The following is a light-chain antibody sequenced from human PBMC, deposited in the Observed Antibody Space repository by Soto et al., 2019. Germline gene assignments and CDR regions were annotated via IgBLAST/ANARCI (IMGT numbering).Light chain of an antibody. CDR3: ASYASGSTHVV. CDR1: SSDIGGYDY. Sequence: QSALTQPASVSGSPGQSITLSCTGTSSDIGGYDYVSWYQRHPGKAPKLIIYHVNNRPSGVSNRFSGSKSGNTASLTISWLQDEDEADYYCASYASGSTHVVFGGGTKVTV. CDR2: HVN. J-gene: IGLJ2*01. V-gene: IGLV2-14*01.